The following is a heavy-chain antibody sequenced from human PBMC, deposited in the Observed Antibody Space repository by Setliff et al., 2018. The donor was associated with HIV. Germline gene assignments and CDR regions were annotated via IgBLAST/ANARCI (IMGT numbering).Heavy chain of an antibody. D-gene: IGHD2-2*01. Sequence: SETLSLTCTVSGGSISRGDYYWNWIRQPAGKGLEWIGHIYTSGSTSGSTHYNPSLKSRVTISVDTSKNHVSLRLNSVTAADTAVYYCARGRRSTSSYYYYYYMDVWGKGTTVTVSS. CDR2: IYTSGSTSGST. CDR1: GGSISRGDYY. J-gene: IGHJ6*03. V-gene: IGHV4-61*10. CDR3: ARGRRSTSSYYYYYYMDV.